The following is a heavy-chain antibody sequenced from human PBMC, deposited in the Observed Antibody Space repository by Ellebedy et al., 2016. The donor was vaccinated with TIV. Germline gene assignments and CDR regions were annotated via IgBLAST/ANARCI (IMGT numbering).Heavy chain of an antibody. D-gene: IGHD1-26*01. V-gene: IGHV1-18*01. CDR1: GYTFISYG. J-gene: IGHJ3*02. Sequence: AASVKVSCKASGYTFISYGISWVRQAPGQGLEWMGWISAYNGNTNYAQKLQGRVTMTTDTSTSTAYMELRSLRSDDTAVYYCARGTSGSYYDADDAFDIWGQGTMVTVSS. CDR3: ARGTSGSYYDADDAFDI. CDR2: ISAYNGNT.